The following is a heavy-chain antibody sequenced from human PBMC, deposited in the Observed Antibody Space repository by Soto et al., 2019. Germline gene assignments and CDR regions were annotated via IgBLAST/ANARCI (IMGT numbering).Heavy chain of an antibody. J-gene: IGHJ6*02. Sequence: QLQLQESGPRLVKPSETLSLTCSVSGGSISSSSYSWGWIRQPPGKGLEWIGTIYYSGSTHYNPSLAGLVPISAATPTDPLALRLSSVTAADTAVYYCGRQPGHCGSTTCFGYYSVDVWGQGTTVTVS. V-gene: IGHV4-39*01. CDR3: GRQPGHCGSTTCFGYYSVDV. D-gene: IGHD2-2*01. CDR1: GGSISSSSYS. CDR2: IYYSGST.